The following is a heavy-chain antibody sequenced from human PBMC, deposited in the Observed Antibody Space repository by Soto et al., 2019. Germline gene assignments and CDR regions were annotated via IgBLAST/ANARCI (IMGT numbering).Heavy chain of an antibody. CDR2: IYDHGGA. Sequence: QVQLQESGPGLVKPSQTLSLTCTVSGDSISSGGYYWSWIRQHPGKGRELFGYIYDHGGAYYSPSLKGRVVISVDRSENQFSLRLSSVTAADTAVYYCARVKGGTTRRAFDSWGQGTLVTVSS. CDR3: ARVKGGTTRRAFDS. V-gene: IGHV4-31*03. J-gene: IGHJ4*02. D-gene: IGHD1-7*01. CDR1: GDSISSGGYY.